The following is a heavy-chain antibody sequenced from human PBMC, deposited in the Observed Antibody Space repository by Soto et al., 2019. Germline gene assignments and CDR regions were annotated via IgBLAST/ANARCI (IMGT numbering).Heavy chain of an antibody. CDR3: AGVRYYDSEPPGD. Sequence: EVQLVETGGGLIQPGGSLRLSCAASGVTVSNNYMIWVRQAPGKGLEWVSVIYTGGSTNYADSVKGRFTISRDSSKNTLYLQMDSLRAEDTAVYYCAGVRYYDSEPPGDWGQGTQVTVSS. CDR2: IYTGGST. V-gene: IGHV3-53*02. J-gene: IGHJ4*02. CDR1: GVTVSNNY. D-gene: IGHD3-10*01.